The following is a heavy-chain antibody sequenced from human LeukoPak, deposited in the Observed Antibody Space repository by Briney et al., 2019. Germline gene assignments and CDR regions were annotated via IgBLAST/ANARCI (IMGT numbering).Heavy chain of an antibody. CDR3: VKGGSGWYGGFYYFDY. V-gene: IGHV3-64D*06. D-gene: IGHD6-19*01. J-gene: IGHJ4*02. Sequence: GGSLRLSCSASGFTFSSYAMHWVRHAPGEGLEYVSAISSNGGSTYYADSVKGRCTISRDNSKNTLYLQMSSLRAEDTAVYYCVKGGSGWYGGFYYFDYWGQGTLVTVSS. CDR1: GFTFSSYA. CDR2: ISSNGGST.